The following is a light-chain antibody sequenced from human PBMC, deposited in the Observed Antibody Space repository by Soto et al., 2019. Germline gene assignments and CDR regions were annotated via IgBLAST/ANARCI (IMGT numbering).Light chain of an antibody. CDR2: DVS. J-gene: IGLJ2*01. Sequence: QSVLTQPASVSGSPGQSITFSCTGNSSDIGAYNYVAWYQQHPGKAPKLMIYDVSNRPSGVSNRFSGSQSGNTASLTISGLQAEDEADYYCSSYTTGRTLLFGGGTKLTVL. CDR3: SSYTTGRTLL. CDR1: SSDIGAYNY. V-gene: IGLV2-14*01.